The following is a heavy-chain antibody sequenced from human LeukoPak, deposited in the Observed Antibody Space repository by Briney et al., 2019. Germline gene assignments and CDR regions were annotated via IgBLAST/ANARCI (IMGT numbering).Heavy chain of an antibody. Sequence: PGGSLRLSCAASGFTFSSYWMSWVRQAPGKGLEWVANIKQDGSEKYSVDSVKGRFTISRDNSKNTLYLQMNSLRAQDTAVCYCAKAPSYDSSGYLRYWGQGTLVTVSS. J-gene: IGHJ4*02. D-gene: IGHD3-22*01. CDR3: AKAPSYDSSGYLRY. CDR1: GFTFSSYW. CDR2: IKQDGSEK. V-gene: IGHV3-7*01.